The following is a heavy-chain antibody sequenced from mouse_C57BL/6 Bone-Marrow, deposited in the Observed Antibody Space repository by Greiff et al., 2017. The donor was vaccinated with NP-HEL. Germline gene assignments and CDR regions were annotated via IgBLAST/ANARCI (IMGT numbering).Heavy chain of an antibody. CDR1: GYSFTGYY. Sequence: VQLQQSGPELVKPGASVKISCKASGYSFTGYYMNWVKQSPEKSLEWIGEINPSTGGTTYNQKFKAKATLTVDKSSSTAYMQLKSLTSEDSAVYYCAREDDGYYGYFDVWGTGTTVTVSS. D-gene: IGHD2-3*01. J-gene: IGHJ1*03. CDR3: AREDDGYYGYFDV. CDR2: INPSTGGT. V-gene: IGHV1-42*01.